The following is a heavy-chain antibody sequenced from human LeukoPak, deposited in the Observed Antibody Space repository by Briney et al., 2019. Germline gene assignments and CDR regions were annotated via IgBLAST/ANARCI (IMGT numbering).Heavy chain of an antibody. J-gene: IGHJ5*02. Sequence: GASVKVSCKASGYTFTSYGISWVRQAPGQGVEWMGWISAYNGNTNYAQKLHGRVTMTTDTSTSTAYMELRSLRSDDTAVYYCARVIAVAGTMWFDPWGQGTLVTVSS. V-gene: IGHV1-18*01. CDR2: ISAYNGNT. D-gene: IGHD6-19*01. CDR3: ARVIAVAGTMWFDP. CDR1: GYTFTSYG.